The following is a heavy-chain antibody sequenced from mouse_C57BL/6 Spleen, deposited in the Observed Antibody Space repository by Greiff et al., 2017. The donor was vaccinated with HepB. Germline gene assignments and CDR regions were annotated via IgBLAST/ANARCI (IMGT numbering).Heavy chain of an antibody. CDR1: GFSLSTFGMG. D-gene: IGHD4-1*01. V-gene: IGHV8-8*01. CDR2: IWWDDDK. J-gene: IGHJ4*01. Sequence: QVTLKVSGPGILQPSQTLSLTCSFSGFSLSTFGMGVGWIRQPSGKGLEWLAHIWWDDDKYYNPALKSRLTISKDTSKNQVFLKIANVDTADTATYYCARIEKVNWEGDYAMDYWGQGTSVTVSS. CDR3: ARIEKVNWEGDYAMDY.